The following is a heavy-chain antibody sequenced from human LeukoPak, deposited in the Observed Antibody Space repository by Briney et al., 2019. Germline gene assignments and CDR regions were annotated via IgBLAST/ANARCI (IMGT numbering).Heavy chain of an antibody. Sequence: GGSLRLSCAASGFTFKNYAMHWVRQVPGKGLDWVSGISYNSGSIGYAGSVKGRFTISRDNTKNSVYLQVNSLRPEDTALYYCTKGSFGGGLSFDCWGQGTLVTVSS. J-gene: IGHJ4*02. CDR2: ISYNSGSI. D-gene: IGHD3-16*01. CDR1: GFTFKNYA. V-gene: IGHV3-9*01. CDR3: TKGSFGGGLSFDC.